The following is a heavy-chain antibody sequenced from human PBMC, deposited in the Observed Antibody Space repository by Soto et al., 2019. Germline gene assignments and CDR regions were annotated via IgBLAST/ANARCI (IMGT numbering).Heavy chain of an antibody. CDR1: SGSISSSNW. CDR3: AREFRDIVVVPAAIAGFDP. Sequence: QVQLQESGPGLVKPSGTLSLTCAVSSGSISSSNWWSWVRQPPGKGLEWIGEIYHSGSTNYNPSLKSRVTISVDKSKNQFSLKLSSVTAADTGVYYCAREFRDIVVVPAAIAGFDPWGQGTLVTVSS. D-gene: IGHD2-2*01. J-gene: IGHJ5*02. CDR2: IYHSGST. V-gene: IGHV4-4*02.